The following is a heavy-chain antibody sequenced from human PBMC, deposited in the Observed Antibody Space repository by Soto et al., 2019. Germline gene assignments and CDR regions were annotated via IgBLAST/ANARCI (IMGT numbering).Heavy chain of an antibody. CDR1: GYSFANYW. J-gene: IGHJ5*02. D-gene: IGHD3-9*01. V-gene: IGHV5-10-1*01. Sequence: GESLKISCEGSGYSFANYWISWVRQTPGKGLEWMGRIDPSDSYTKYSPSFQGHVTISADESTNTAYLQWSSLQASDTAIYYCAREFDTLGWCDPRGQGTLVTVSS. CDR2: IDPSDSYT. CDR3: AREFDTLGWCDP.